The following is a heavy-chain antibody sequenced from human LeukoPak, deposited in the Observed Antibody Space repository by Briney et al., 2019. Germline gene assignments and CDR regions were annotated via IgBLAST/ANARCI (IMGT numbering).Heavy chain of an antibody. J-gene: IGHJ4*02. D-gene: IGHD2-15*01. V-gene: IGHV4-4*02. Sequence: SETLSLTCAVSGGSISSSNWWSWVRQPPGKGLEWIGEINHSGSTNYNPSLKSRVTISVDTSKNQFSLKLSSVTAADTAVYYCARGGHCSGGTCYSSVFFFDYWGQGTLVTVSS. CDR1: GGSISSSNW. CDR2: INHSGST. CDR3: ARGGHCSGGTCYSSVFFFDY.